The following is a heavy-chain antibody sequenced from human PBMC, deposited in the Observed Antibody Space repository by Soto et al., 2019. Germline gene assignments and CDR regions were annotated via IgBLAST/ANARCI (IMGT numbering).Heavy chain of an antibody. CDR2: IKQDGSEK. CDR1: GFTFSSYW. CDR3: ARGGFYYDSRTIDY. J-gene: IGHJ4*02. Sequence: GGSLRLSCAASGFTFSSYWMSWVRQAPGKGLEWVASIKQDGSEKYYVDSVKGRFTISRDNAKNSLYLQMNSLRAEDTAVYYCARGGFYYDSRTIDYWGQGTLVTVSS. D-gene: IGHD3-22*01. V-gene: IGHV3-7*01.